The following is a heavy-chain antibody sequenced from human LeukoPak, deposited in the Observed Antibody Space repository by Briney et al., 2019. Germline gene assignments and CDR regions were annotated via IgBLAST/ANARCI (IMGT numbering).Heavy chain of an antibody. CDR3: ARITTGHYWYYYGMDV. J-gene: IGHJ6*02. V-gene: IGHV3-30-3*01. D-gene: IGHD4-4*01. CDR1: GCTFSSYA. Sequence: RTGGSLRLSCAASGCTFSSYAMHWVRQAPGKGLEWVAVISYDGSNKYYADSVKSRFTISRDNSKNTLYLQMNSLRAEDTAVYYCARITTGHYWYYYGMDVWGQGTTVTVSS. CDR2: ISYDGSNK.